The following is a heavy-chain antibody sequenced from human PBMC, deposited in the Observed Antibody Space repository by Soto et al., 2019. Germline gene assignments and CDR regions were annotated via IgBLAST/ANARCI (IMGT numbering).Heavy chain of an antibody. CDR2: ISTSSSYR. J-gene: IGHJ4*02. D-gene: IGHD6-13*01. V-gene: IGHV3-11*05. CDR3: AREGPGTSTWYVNS. Sequence: QVQLVESGGGLVKPGGSLRLSCAASGFTFSDYYMSWIRQAPGKGLEWLSYISTSSSYRNYADSVKGRFTISRDNAKNSLYLQMNRLRVEDTAVYYRAREGPGTSTWYVNSWGQGTLVTVSS. CDR1: GFTFSDYY.